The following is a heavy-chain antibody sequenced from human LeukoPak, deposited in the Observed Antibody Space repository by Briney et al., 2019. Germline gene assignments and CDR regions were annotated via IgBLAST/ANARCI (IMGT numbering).Heavy chain of an antibody. CDR1: GYSFMELS. CDR2: FDPEDGET. D-gene: IGHD7-27*01. Sequence: ASVKVSCKVSGYSFMELSMHWVRQAPGKGLEWMGGFDPEDGETIYAQKFQGRVTMTEDTSKDTAYMELSSLRSEDTAVYYCATPGPDWGDAFDIWGQGTMVTVSS. V-gene: IGHV1-24*01. CDR3: ATPGPDWGDAFDI. J-gene: IGHJ3*02.